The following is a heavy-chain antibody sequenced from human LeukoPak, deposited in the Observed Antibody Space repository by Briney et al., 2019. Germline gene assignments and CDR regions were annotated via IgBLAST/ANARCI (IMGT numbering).Heavy chain of an antibody. V-gene: IGHV4-39*01. D-gene: IGHD7-27*01. CDR3: ARTTLTGDQPGY. J-gene: IGHJ4*02. CDR1: GGSISSSSYY. CDR2: IYYSGST. Sequence: PSETLSLTYTVSGGSISSSSYYWGWIRQPPGKGLEWIGSIYYSGSTYYNPSLKSRVTISVDTSKNQFSLKLSSVTAADTAVYYCARTTLTGDQPGYWGQGTLVTVSS.